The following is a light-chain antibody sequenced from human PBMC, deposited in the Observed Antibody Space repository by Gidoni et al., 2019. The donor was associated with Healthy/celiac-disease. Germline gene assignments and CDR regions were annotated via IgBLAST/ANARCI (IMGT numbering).Light chain of an antibody. J-gene: IGKJ1*01. CDR3: QQYKSYSPWT. Sequence: DIQMPQSPSTLSASVGDRVTITCRASQSISSWLAWDQQKPGKAPKLLIHDASSLESGVPSRFSGSGSGTEFTLTISSLQPDDFATYYCQQYKSYSPWTFGQGTKVEIK. V-gene: IGKV1-5*01. CDR2: DAS. CDR1: QSISSW.